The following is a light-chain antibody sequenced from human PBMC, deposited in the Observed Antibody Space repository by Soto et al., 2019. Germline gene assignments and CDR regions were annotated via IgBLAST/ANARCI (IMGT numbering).Light chain of an antibody. CDR1: QGISSY. CDR3: QQYYSYPYT. CDR2: AAS. Sequence: AIRMTQSPSSLSASTGDRVTITCRASQGISSYLAWYQQKPGKAPKLLIYAASTLQSGVPSRFSGSASGTDFTLTISCLQSEDFATSYCQQYYSYPYTFGQGTRLEIK. J-gene: IGKJ5*01. V-gene: IGKV1-8*01.